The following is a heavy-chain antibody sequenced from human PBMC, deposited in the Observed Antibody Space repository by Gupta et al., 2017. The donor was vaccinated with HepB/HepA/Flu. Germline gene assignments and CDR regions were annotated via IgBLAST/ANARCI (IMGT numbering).Heavy chain of an antibody. CDR2: IYYSGST. CDR1: GGSSSSGRYY. Sequence: QGQLQDSCPGLVKPSDTMSLTCTVSGGSSSSGRYYRSWTLQLPGPGLEWMGYIYYSGSTNYNPSLKSRVTISVDTSKTQFSLKLSSVTAADTAVYYGARVTHGGVYYDSSGYYYSAFDIWGQGTMVTVSS. V-gene: IGHV4-61*01. J-gene: IGHJ3*02. D-gene: IGHD3-22*01. CDR3: ARVTHGGVYYDSSGYYYSAFDI.